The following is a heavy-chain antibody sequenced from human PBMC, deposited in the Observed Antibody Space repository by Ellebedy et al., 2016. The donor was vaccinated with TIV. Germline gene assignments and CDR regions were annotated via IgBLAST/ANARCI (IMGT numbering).Heavy chain of an antibody. CDR3: AKDSGVYSTSWYPKAFDN. CDR1: GFSFSSFW. V-gene: IGHV3-7*03. D-gene: IGHD6-13*01. J-gene: IGHJ3*02. CDR2: IKGDGSET. Sequence: GESLKISCAASGFSFSSFWMSWFRQAPGKGPEWVGNIKGDGSETYFEDSVRGRFTISRDNARNSLYLQMNSLRAEDTALYYCAKDSGVYSTSWYPKAFDNWGQGTMVTVSS.